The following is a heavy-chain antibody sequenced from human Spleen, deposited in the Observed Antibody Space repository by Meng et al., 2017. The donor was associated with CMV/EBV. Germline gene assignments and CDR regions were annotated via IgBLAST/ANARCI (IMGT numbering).Heavy chain of an antibody. CDR1: GFTFSPYS. CDR3: ARERGAHTINDAFDI. CDR2: IYSGGST. Sequence: GESLKISCAASGFTFSPYSMNWVRQAPGKGLEWVSVIYSGGSTYYADSVKGRFTISRDNSKNTLYLQMNSLRAEDTAVYYCARERGAHTINDAFDIWGQGTMVTVSS. V-gene: IGHV3-53*01. J-gene: IGHJ3*02. D-gene: IGHD4/OR15-4a*01.